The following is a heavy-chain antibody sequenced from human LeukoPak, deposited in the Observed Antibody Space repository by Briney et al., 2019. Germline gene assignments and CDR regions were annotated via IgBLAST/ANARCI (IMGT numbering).Heavy chain of an antibody. V-gene: IGHV3-66*01. J-gene: IGHJ5*02. CDR3: ARAYSSSWYRWDWFDP. CDR1: GVTVSSNY. D-gene: IGHD6-13*01. CDR2: IYSGGST. Sequence: GGSLRPSCAASGVTVSSNYMSWVRQAPGKGLEWVSVIYSGGSTYYADSVKGRFTISRDNSKNTLYLQMNSLRAEDTAVYYCARAYSSSWYRWDWFDPWGQGTLVTVSS.